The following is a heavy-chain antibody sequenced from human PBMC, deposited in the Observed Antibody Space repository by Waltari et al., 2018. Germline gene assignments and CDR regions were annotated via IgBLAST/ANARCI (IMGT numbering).Heavy chain of an antibody. D-gene: IGHD2-15*01. J-gene: IGHJ1*01. CDR1: GFTFSSYA. Sequence: EVQLLESGGGLVQPGGSLRLSCAASGFTFSSYAMSWVRQAPGKGLEWVSAISGSGGSTYYAQKFQGRVTMTRDTSTSTVYMELSSLRSEDTAVYYCARSMVVAATLEYFQHWGQGTLVTVSS. CDR2: ISGSGGST. V-gene: IGHV3-23*01. CDR3: ARSMVVAATLEYFQH.